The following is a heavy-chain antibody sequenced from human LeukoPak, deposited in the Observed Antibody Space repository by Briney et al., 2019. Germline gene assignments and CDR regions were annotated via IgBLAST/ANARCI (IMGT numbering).Heavy chain of an antibody. Sequence: GASVKVSCKASGYTFTGYYMHWVRQAPGQGLEWMGWINPNSGGTNYAQKFQGRVTMTRDTSISTAYMELSRLRSDDTAVYYCARVFRRNAYSSSSFDYWGQGTLVTVSS. CDR3: ARVFRRNAYSSSSFDY. CDR1: GYTFTGYY. J-gene: IGHJ4*02. D-gene: IGHD6-6*01. V-gene: IGHV1-2*02. CDR2: INPNSGGT.